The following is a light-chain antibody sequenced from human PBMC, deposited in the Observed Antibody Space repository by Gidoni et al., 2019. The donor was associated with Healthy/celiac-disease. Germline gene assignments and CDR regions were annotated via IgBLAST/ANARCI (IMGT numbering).Light chain of an antibody. CDR2: SNN. V-gene: IGLV1-44*01. Sequence: QSVLTPPPSASGTPGQRVTISCSGSSSNIGSDTVNWYQQLPGTAPKLLIYSNNQRPSGVPDRFSGSKSGTSASLTISGLQSEDEADDYCAAWDDSLNGYVFGTGTKVTVL. CDR1: SSNIGSDT. CDR3: AAWDDSLNGYV. J-gene: IGLJ1*01.